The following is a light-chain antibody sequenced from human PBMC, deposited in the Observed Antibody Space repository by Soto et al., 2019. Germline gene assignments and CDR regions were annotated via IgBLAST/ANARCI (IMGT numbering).Light chain of an antibody. CDR2: VNSDGSH. CDR3: QTWGTGIQV. J-gene: IGLJ2*01. V-gene: IGLV4-69*01. Sequence: QSVLTQSPSASASLGASVKLTCTLSSGHSSYAIAWHQQQPEKGPRYLMKVNSDGSHTKGDGIPDRFSGSSSGAERYLTISSLQSEEEADYYCQTWGTGIQVFGGGTKVTVL. CDR1: SGHSSYA.